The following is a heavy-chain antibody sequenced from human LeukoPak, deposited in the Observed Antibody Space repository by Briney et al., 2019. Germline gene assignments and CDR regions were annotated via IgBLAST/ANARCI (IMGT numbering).Heavy chain of an antibody. J-gene: IGHJ5*02. Sequence: SETLSLTCTVSGGSISSGGYYWSWIRQHPGKGLEWIGYIYYSGSTYYNPSLKSRVTISVDTSKKQFSLKLSSVTAADTAVYYCARGVPSSGPMVVVPAVRFDPWGQGTLVTVSS. CDR2: IYYSGST. CDR1: GGSISSGGYY. CDR3: ARGVPSSGPMVVVPAVRFDP. D-gene: IGHD2-2*01. V-gene: IGHV4-31*03.